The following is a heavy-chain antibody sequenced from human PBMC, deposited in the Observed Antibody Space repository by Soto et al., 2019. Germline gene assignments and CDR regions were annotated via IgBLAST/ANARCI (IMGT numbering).Heavy chain of an antibody. CDR3: ARVNHSGYAGWFDP. J-gene: IGHJ5*02. V-gene: IGHV4-39*01. CDR2: VYYSGST. Sequence: SETLSLTCTVSGDSISSATHYWGWIRQPPGKGLEWIGSVYYSGSTYDNPSLKSRVTISVDTSKNQFSLKMTSVTAADTAVYYSARVNHSGYAGWFDPWGQGTLVTVSS. D-gene: IGHD5-12*01. CDR1: GDSISSATHY.